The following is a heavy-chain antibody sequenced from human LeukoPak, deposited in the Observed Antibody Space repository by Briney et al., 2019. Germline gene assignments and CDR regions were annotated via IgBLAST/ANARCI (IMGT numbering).Heavy chain of an antibody. D-gene: IGHD5-12*01. Sequence: SETLSLTCTVSGGSISSYYWSWIRQPPGKGLEWIGYIYYSGSTNYNPSLKSRVTISVDTSKNQFSLKLSSVTAADTAVYYCARGDSGYDGTFFDYWGQGTLVTVSS. CDR1: GGSISSYY. CDR2: IYYSGST. V-gene: IGHV4-59*01. CDR3: ARGDSGYDGTFFDY. J-gene: IGHJ4*02.